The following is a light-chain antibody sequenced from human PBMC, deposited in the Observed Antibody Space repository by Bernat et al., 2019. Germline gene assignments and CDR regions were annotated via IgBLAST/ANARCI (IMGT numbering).Light chain of an antibody. Sequence: DIQMTQSPSSLSASVGDRVTISCRASQDIRNGLSWYQQKPGKAPKRLIYLASSLQSGVPSRFSGSGSGTEFTLTISSLQPEDFATYYYLQHSTFPWTFGQGTKVDIK. V-gene: IGKV1-17*01. CDR2: LAS. J-gene: IGKJ1*01. CDR3: LQHSTFPWT. CDR1: QDIRNG.